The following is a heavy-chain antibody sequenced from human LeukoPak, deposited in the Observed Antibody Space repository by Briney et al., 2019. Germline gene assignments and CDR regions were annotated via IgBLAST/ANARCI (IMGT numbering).Heavy chain of an antibody. D-gene: IGHD6-13*01. CDR2: ISSSSSTI. V-gene: IGHV3-48*04. Sequence: GGSLRLSCAASGFTFSSYSMNWVRQAPWKGLEWVSYISSSSSTIYYADSVKGRFTISRDNAKNSLYLQMNSLRAEDTAVYYCARESGSSWLPFFDYWGQGTLVTVSS. CDR1: GFTFSSYS. J-gene: IGHJ4*02. CDR3: ARESGSSWLPFFDY.